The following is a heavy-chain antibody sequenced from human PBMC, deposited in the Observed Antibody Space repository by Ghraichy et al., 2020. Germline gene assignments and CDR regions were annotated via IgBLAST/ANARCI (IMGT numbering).Heavy chain of an antibody. Sequence: SETLSLTCTVSGGSISSSSYYWGWIRQPPGKGLEWIGNLYHSGSTYYNPSLTSRVTISVDTSKNQFSLRLSSVTAADTAVYYCARERITIFGVLIIEDHKYFDNWGQGTLVTVSS. CDR1: GGSISSSSYY. CDR3: ARERITIFGVLIIEDHKYFDN. V-gene: IGHV4-39*02. CDR2: LYHSGST. D-gene: IGHD3-3*01. J-gene: IGHJ4*02.